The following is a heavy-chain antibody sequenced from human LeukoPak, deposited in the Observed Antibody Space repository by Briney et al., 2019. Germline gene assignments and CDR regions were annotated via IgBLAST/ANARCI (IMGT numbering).Heavy chain of an antibody. J-gene: IGHJ5*02. CDR2: IYSSGRT. D-gene: IGHD2/OR15-2a*01. Sequence: SETLSLTCTVSVGSISSYYWTWIRQPPGKGLEWLGYIYSSGRTNYNPSLKSQVTMSVDPSKNQFSLKVVSVTAADTAVYYCARLSAGFNSSYWFDPWGQGTLVTVSS. CDR1: VGSISSYY. CDR3: ARLSAGFNSSYWFDP. V-gene: IGHV4-4*09.